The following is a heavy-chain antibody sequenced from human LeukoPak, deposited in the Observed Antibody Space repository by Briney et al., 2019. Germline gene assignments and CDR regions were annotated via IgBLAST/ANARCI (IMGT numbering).Heavy chain of an antibody. CDR2: ITSSSTI. V-gene: IGHV3-48*01. D-gene: IGHD6-19*01. Sequence: GGSLRLSCAASGFTFSSYWMHWVRQAPGKGLEWVSYITSSSTIYYADSVKGRFTISRDNAKNSLYLQMNSLRAEDTAVYYCARRGAVAGTVDYWGQGTLVTVSS. CDR1: GFTFSSYW. CDR3: ARRGAVAGTVDY. J-gene: IGHJ4*02.